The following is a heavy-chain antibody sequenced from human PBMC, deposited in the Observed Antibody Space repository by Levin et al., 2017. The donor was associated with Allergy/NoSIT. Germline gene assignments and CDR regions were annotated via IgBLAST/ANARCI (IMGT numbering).Heavy chain of an antibody. CDR2: INSGGGST. J-gene: IGHJ4*02. CDR3: ARGTYYYDSSGALGY. D-gene: IGHD3-22*01. V-gene: IGHV1-46*01. CDR1: GYLFASYY. Sequence: PGESLKISCKASGYLFASYYIHWVRQAPGQGLEWMGLINSGGGSTTFAQRFQGRVTMTRDTSTTTVYMELSSLRPEDTAVYYCARGTYYYDSSGALGYWGQGTLVTVSS.